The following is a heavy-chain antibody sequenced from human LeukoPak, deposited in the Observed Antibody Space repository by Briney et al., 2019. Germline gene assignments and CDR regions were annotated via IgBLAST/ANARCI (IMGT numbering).Heavy chain of an antibody. J-gene: IGHJ5*02. V-gene: IGHV1-18*01. Sequence: ASVKVSCKASGYPFTMYGFNWVRQAPGQGLEWMGCICDNNGNTNYAQKFQGRVTMTTDTSTNTAYMDLTNLKSDDTAIYYCARGPCFDPWGQGTLVTVSS. CDR1: GYPFTMYG. CDR2: ICDNNGNT. CDR3: ARGPCFDP.